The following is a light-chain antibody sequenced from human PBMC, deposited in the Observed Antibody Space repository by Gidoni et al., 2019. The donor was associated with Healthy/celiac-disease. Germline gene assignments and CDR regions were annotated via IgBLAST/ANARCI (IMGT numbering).Light chain of an antibody. Sequence: DIQMTQSPSSLSASVGDRVTITCRASQSISSYLNWYQQKPGKAPKLLIYAASSLQSGVPSRFSGSGSGTDFTLTISSLQPEDFEAYYCQQSYSTPSITFXXXTRVEIK. J-gene: IGKJ5*01. CDR3: QQSYSTPSIT. CDR2: AAS. CDR1: QSISSY. V-gene: IGKV1-39*01.